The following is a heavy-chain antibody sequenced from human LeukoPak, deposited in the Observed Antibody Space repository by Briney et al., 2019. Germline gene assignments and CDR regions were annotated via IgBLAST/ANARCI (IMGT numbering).Heavy chain of an antibody. CDR2: IYYSGST. CDR1: GGSISSYY. Sequence: PSETLSLTCTVSGGSISSYYWSWIRQPPGKGLEWIGYIYYSGSTNYNPSLKSRVTISVDTSKNQFSLKLSSVTAADTAVYYCARVAQIKLRGYGDPYWYFDLWGRGTLVTVSS. J-gene: IGHJ2*01. V-gene: IGHV4-59*01. D-gene: IGHD4-17*01. CDR3: ARVAQIKLRGYGDPYWYFDL.